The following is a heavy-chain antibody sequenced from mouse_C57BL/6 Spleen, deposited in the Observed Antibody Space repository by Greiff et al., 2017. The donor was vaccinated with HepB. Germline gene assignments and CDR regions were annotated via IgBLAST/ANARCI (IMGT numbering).Heavy chain of an antibody. D-gene: IGHD1-1*01. CDR1: GFTFSDYG. CDR2: ISSGSSTI. V-gene: IGHV5-17*01. CDR3: ARNYYGSSYGFAY. J-gene: IGHJ3*01. Sequence: EVTLVESGGGLVKPGGSLKLSCAASGFTFSDYGMHWVRQAPEKGLEWVAYISSGSSTIYYADTVKGRFTISRDNAKNTLFLQMTSLRSEDTAMYYCARNYYGSSYGFAYWGQGTLVTVSA.